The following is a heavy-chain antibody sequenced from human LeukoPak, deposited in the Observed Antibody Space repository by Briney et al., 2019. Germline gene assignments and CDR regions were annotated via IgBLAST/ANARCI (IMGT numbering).Heavy chain of an antibody. CDR1: GGSISSSSYY. J-gene: IGHJ4*02. Sequence: SETLSLTCTVSGGSISSSSYYSGWIRQPPGKGLEWIGGIYYSVSTYYNPSLKSRVTISVDTSKNQFSLKLSSVTAADTAVYYCARGGVYSSGWYRPFDYWGQGTLVTVSS. D-gene: IGHD6-19*01. CDR3: ARGGVYSSGWYRPFDY. V-gene: IGHV4-39*01. CDR2: IYYSVST.